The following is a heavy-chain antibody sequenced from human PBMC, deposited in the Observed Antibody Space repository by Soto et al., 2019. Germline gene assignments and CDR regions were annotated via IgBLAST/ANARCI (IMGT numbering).Heavy chain of an antibody. V-gene: IGHV3-21*01. J-gene: IGHJ6*02. CDR3: XXDLYYDSSGYYLDYYGKDV. CDR2: ISSSSSYI. D-gene: IGHD3-22*01. CDR1: GFTFSTSG. Sequence: LRLSCAASGFTFSTSGMHWVRQAPGKGLEWVSSISSSSSYIYYADSVKGRFTISRDNAKNSLYLQMNSLRAEDTAVYYCXXDLYYDSSGYYLDYYGKDVWGQGTTVTVSS.